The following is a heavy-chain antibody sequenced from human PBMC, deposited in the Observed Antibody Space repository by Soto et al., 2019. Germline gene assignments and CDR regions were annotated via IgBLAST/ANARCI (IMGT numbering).Heavy chain of an antibody. CDR3: ARGGPRCPVMVV. D-gene: IGHD2-2*01. CDR1: GGSISSGGYY. J-gene: IGHJ6*02. Sequence: QVQLQESGPGLVKPSQTLSLTCTVSGGSISSGGYYWSWIRQHPGKGLGWIGYIYYSGSTYYNPLPQRRVTSAVDTSTQHLAQKLRSVTAADTAVYYCARGGPRCPVMVVWGQGTTVTVSS. CDR2: IYYSGST. V-gene: IGHV4-31*03.